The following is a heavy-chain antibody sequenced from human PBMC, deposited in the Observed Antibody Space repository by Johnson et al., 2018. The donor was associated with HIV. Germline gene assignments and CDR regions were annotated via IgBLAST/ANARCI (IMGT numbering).Heavy chain of an antibody. Sequence: QVQLVESGGGVVQPVGSLRLSCAASGFTFSSYGMHWVRQAPGKGLEWVAVISYDGSNKYYADSVKGRFTISRDNSKNTRYLQMSSLRAEDTAVYYCAKERNWSAYDSASPGAFDMWGQGTMVTVSS. CDR1: GFTFSSYG. D-gene: IGHD6-6*01. V-gene: IGHV3-30*18. CDR3: AKERNWSAYDSASPGAFDM. J-gene: IGHJ3*02. CDR2: ISYDGSNK.